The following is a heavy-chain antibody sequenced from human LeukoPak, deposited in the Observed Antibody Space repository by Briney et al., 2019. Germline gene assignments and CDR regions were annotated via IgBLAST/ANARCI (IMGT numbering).Heavy chain of an antibody. Sequence: GGSLRLSCAASGFTFSSYAMSWVRQAPGKGLEWVSAISGSGGSTYYADSVKGRFIISRDNSKNTLFLQMNSLRAEDTAIYYCAKDRSGNYYGTLDYWGQGTLVTVSS. CDR3: AKDRSGNYYGTLDY. D-gene: IGHD1-26*01. J-gene: IGHJ4*02. V-gene: IGHV3-23*01. CDR1: GFTFSSYA. CDR2: ISGSGGST.